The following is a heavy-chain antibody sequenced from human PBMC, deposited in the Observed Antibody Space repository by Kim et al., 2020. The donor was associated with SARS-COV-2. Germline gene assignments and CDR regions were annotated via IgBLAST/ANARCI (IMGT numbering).Heavy chain of an antibody. J-gene: IGHJ3*02. Sequence: SETLSLTCAVYGGSFSGYYWSWIRQPPGKGLEWIGEINHSGSTNYNPSLKSRVTISVDTSKNQFSLKLSSVTAADTAVYYCARVPAQGRVAGDAFDIWGQGTMVTVSS. CDR1: GGSFSGYY. V-gene: IGHV4-34*01. CDR2: INHSGST. CDR3: ARVPAQGRVAGDAFDI. D-gene: IGHD6-19*01.